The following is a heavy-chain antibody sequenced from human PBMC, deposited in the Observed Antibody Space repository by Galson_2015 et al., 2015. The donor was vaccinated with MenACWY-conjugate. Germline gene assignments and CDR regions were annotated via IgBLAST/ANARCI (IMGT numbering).Heavy chain of an antibody. Sequence: SLRLSCAASGFTFSSYWMHWVRQAPGQGLVWVSRINSDGSSTSYADSVKGRFTISRDNAKHTLYLQMNSLRAEDTAVYYCARQGCGTSCHYFDYWGQGTLVTVSS. J-gene: IGHJ4*02. D-gene: IGHD2-2*01. CDR1: GFTFSSYW. CDR2: INSDGSST. CDR3: ARQGCGTSCHYFDY. V-gene: IGHV3-74*01.